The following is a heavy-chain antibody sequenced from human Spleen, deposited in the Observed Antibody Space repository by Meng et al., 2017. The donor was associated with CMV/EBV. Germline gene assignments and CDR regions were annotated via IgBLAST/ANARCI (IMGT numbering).Heavy chain of an antibody. CDR3: ARGRSLIYCSSTSCYGMDV. Sequence: SETLSLTCTVSGGSVSSDNYFWTWVRLPPGKGLEWMGYIDYSGSTTNNPSLKSRVTISVDTSKNQFSLKLSSVTAADTAVYYCARGRSLIYCSSTSCYGMDVWGQGTTVTVSS. J-gene: IGHJ6*02. CDR1: GGSVSSDNYF. D-gene: IGHD2-2*01. CDR2: IDYSGST. V-gene: IGHV4-61*01.